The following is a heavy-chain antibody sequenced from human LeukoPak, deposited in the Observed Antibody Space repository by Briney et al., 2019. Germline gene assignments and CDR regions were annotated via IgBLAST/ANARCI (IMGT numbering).Heavy chain of an antibody. CDR2: ISNIDGST. CDR3: AKSLGVGGYTRYKGFDQ. Sequence: GGSLRLSCAASGFTFSSYAMNWVRQAPGKGLEWVSSISNIDGSTYYADFVMGRFTISRDNSKNTLHLQMNSLRDEDAAVYYCAKSLGVGGYTRYKGFDQWGQGTLVTVSS. J-gene: IGHJ4*02. CDR1: GFTFSSYA. V-gene: IGHV3-23*01. D-gene: IGHD5-24*01.